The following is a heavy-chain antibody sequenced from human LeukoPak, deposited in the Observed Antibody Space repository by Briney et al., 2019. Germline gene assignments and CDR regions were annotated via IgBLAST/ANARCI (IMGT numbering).Heavy chain of an antibody. D-gene: IGHD6-13*01. V-gene: IGHV4-39*01. Sequence: SETLSLTCTVSGGSISSSSYYWGWIRQPPGKGLEWIGNIYYSGSTYYNPSLKSRVTISVDTSKNQFSLKLSSVTAADTAVYYCARRSPPFIAAARGGFDPWGQGTLVTVSS. J-gene: IGHJ5*02. CDR2: IYYSGST. CDR1: GGSISSSSYY. CDR3: ARRSPPFIAAARGGFDP.